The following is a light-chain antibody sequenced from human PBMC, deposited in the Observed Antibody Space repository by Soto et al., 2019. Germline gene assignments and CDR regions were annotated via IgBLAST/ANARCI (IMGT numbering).Light chain of an antibody. CDR3: QQYNSSSWT. CDR1: QGISSS. J-gene: IGKJ1*01. V-gene: IGKV1-13*02. CDR2: DAS. Sequence: AIQLTQCPSSLSASIGDRVTITWRASQGISSSLAWYQQEPGKAPKLLIYDASNLEAGVRSRFSGSGSGTEFTLTISSLQADDFATYYCQQYNSSSWTFGQGTQVDIK.